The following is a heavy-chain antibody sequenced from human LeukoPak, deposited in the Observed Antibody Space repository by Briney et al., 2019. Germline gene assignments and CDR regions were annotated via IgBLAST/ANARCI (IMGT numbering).Heavy chain of an antibody. J-gene: IGHJ4*02. Sequence: PGGSLRLSCAASGFTFSSYAMSWVRQAPGKGLEWVSSISGSGGYTYYADSVKGRFTISRDNSKNTLYLQMNSLRAEDTAVYYCAKDRVLTRRRSYYFDYWGQGTLVTVSS. CDR3: AKDRVLTRRRSYYFDY. V-gene: IGHV3-23*01. CDR1: GFTFSSYA. D-gene: IGHD3-16*01. CDR2: ISGSGGYT.